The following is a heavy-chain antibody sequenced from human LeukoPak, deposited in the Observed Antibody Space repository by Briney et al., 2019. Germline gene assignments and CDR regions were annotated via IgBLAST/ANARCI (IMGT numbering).Heavy chain of an antibody. Sequence: GGSLRLSCAASGFTVSSNYMSWVRQAPGKGLEWVSAISGSGGSTYYADSVKGRFTISRDNSKNTLYLQMNSLRAEDTAVYYCAIDTAMVFDYWGQGTLVTVSS. CDR3: AIDTAMVFDY. J-gene: IGHJ4*02. CDR1: GFTVSSNY. D-gene: IGHD5-18*01. CDR2: ISGSGGST. V-gene: IGHV3-23*01.